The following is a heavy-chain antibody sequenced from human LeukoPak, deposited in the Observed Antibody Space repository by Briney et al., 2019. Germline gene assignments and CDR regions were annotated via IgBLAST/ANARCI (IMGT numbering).Heavy chain of an antibody. CDR1: GYSFTSYW. D-gene: IGHD3-22*01. V-gene: IGHV5-51*01. CDR2: IYPGDSDT. J-gene: IGHJ4*02. CDR3: ARQPDYYDSSGYYPFDY. Sequence: GESLKISCKGSGYSFTSYWIGWVRQMPGKGLAWMGIIYPGDSDTRYSPSFQGQVTISADKSISTAYLQWSSLKASDTAMYYCARQPDYYDSSGYYPFDYWGQGTLVTVSS.